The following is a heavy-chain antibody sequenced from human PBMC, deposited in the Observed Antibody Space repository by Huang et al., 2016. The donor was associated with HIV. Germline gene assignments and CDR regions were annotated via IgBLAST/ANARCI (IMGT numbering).Heavy chain of an antibody. CDR3: ARGQSGPSQWLASLGNYYYYMDV. V-gene: IGHV4-39*01. Sequence: QLQLQESGPGPVKPSATLSLTCSVSGGSISGSRYYWGWIRQPPGKGLEGIGSIYYSGDSHYSPSLKSRVTISVDTSKNQFSVKLSSVTAADTAVYYCARGQSGPSQWLASLGNYYYYMDVWGKGTTVTVSS. CDR2: IYYSGDS. CDR1: GGSISGSRYY. D-gene: IGHD6-19*01. J-gene: IGHJ6*03.